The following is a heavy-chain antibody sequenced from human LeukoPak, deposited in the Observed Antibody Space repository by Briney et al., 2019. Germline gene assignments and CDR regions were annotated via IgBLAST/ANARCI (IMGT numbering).Heavy chain of an antibody. Sequence: SETLSLTCTVSGGSISTSSFYWGWIRQPPGKGLEWIGNIYYSGSTYYNPSLKSRVTISVDTSKNHFSLKLSSVTAADTAVYYCAFYYDSGSMGYFDYWGQGTLVTVSS. CDR3: AFYYDSGSMGYFDY. D-gene: IGHD3-10*01. J-gene: IGHJ4*02. CDR1: GGSISTSSFY. V-gene: IGHV4-39*02. CDR2: IYYSGST.